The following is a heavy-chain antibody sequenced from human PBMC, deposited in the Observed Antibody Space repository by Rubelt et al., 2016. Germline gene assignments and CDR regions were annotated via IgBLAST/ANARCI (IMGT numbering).Heavy chain of an antibody. V-gene: IGHV3-48*01. Sequence: SFSMSWVRQVPWKGLEWVSWISTSGSTIFYADSVKGRFTISRDNARDNAKSSLYLQMDSLRADDTAVYYCARDRYCSTGSCHYFDYWGQGTLVTVSS. D-gene: IGHD2-15*01. CDR3: ARDRYCSTGSCHYFDY. CDR2: ISTSGSTI. J-gene: IGHJ4*02. CDR1: SFS.